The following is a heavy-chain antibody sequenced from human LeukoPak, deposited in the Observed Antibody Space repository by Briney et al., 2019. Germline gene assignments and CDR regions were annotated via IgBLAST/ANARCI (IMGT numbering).Heavy chain of an antibody. CDR2: IYYSGST. J-gene: IGHJ4*02. CDR3: AKDYGGYSSGWYYFDY. CDR1: GGSFSGYY. V-gene: IGHV4-59*12. D-gene: IGHD6-19*01. Sequence: PSETLSLTCAVYGGSFSGYYWSWIRQPPGKGLEWIGYIYYSGSTNYNPSLKSRVTISVDTSKNQFSLKLSSVTAADTAVYYCAKDYGGYSSGWYYFDYWGQGTLVTVSS.